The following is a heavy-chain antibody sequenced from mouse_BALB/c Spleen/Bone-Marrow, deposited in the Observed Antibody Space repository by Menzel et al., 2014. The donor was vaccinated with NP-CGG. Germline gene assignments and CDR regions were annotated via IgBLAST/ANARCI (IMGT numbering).Heavy chain of an antibody. V-gene: IGHV4-1*02. Sequence: DVQLQESGGGLVQPGGSLKLSCAASGFDFSRYWMSWVRQAPGKGLEWIGEINPDSSTINYTPSLKDKFIISRDNAKNTLLLQMSKVRSEDTALYYCTRLGYYGGSAYWGQGTLVTVSA. CDR1: GFDFSRYW. CDR2: INPDSSTI. J-gene: IGHJ3*01. D-gene: IGHD2-3*01. CDR3: TRLGYYGGSAY.